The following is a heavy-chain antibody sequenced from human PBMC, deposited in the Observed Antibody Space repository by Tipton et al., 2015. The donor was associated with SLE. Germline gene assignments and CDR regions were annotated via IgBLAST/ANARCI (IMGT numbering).Heavy chain of an antibody. J-gene: IGHJ4*02. D-gene: IGHD3-22*01. CDR3: AREYYDSSGYYGYYFDY. V-gene: IGHV3-7*01. Sequence: SLRLSCAASGFTFSSYWMSWVRQAPGKGLEWVANIKQDGSEKYYADSVKGRFTISRDNSKNTLYLQMNSLRAEDTAVYYCAREYYDSSGYYGYYFDYWGQGTLVTVSS. CDR1: GFTFSSYW. CDR2: IKQDGSEK.